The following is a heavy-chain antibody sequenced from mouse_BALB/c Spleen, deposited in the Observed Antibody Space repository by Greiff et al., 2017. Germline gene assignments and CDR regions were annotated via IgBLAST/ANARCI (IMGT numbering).Heavy chain of an antibody. CDR1: GFSLTSYG. CDR3: AGTMITTAFAY. V-gene: IGHV2-9*02. J-gene: IGHJ3*01. D-gene: IGHD2-4*01. CDR2: IWAGGST. Sequence: VQLKESGAGLVAPSQSLSITCTVSGFSLTSYGVHWVRQPPGKGLEWLGVIWAGGSTNYNSALMYRLSISKDNSKSQVFLIMNSLQTDDTAMYYCAGTMITTAFAYWGQGTLVTVSA.